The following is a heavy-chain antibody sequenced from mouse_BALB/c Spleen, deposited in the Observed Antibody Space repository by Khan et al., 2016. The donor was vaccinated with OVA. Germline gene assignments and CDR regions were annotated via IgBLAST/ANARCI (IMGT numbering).Heavy chain of an antibody. CDR3: AKWDNSYYAMDY. Sequence: QVQLKQSGPGLVAPSQSLSITCTVSGFSLSSYGVNWVRQPPGKGLEWLGVIWGDGRTNYHSALKSRLNINKDTSKSQVFLKLNSLQTDDTATYFCAKWDNSYYAMDYGGQGTSVTVSS. CDR2: IWGDGRT. CDR1: GFSLSSYG. D-gene: IGHD1-3*01. J-gene: IGHJ4*01. V-gene: IGHV2-3*01.